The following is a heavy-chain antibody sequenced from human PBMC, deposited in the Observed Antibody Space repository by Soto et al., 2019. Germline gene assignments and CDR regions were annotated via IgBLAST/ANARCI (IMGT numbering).Heavy chain of an antibody. CDR3: AKDGRGSGSHYNSFGY. CDR2: IYSTGTT. D-gene: IGHD3-10*01. Sequence: EVQLVESGGGLIQPGGSLKLSCAASGFTVGNNYISWVRQAPGKGLEWVSLIYSTGTTTYADSVKGRFTVSRDNAKNTLYLQMNSLRAEDTAGYYCAKDGRGSGSHYNSFGYWGQGTLVTGSS. J-gene: IGHJ4*02. V-gene: IGHV3-53*01. CDR1: GFTVGNNY.